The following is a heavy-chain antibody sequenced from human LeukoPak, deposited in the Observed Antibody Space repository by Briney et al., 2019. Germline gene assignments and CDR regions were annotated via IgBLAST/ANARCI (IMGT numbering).Heavy chain of an antibody. J-gene: IGHJ6*02. CDR1: GFTFSSYA. CDR3: ARVRCSSAACNFAAMDV. CDR2: VSYDGSNK. Sequence: GRSLRLSCATSGFTFSSYAMHWVRQAPGKGLEWVAVVSYDGSNKFYADSVKGRSTISRDNSKNTLYLQMNSLRAEDTAVYFCARVRCSSAACNFAAMDVWGQGTTVTVSS. D-gene: IGHD2-2*01. V-gene: IGHV3-30-3*01.